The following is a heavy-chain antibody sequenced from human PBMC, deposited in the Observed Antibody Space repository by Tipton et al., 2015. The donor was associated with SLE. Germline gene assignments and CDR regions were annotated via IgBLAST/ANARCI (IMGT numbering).Heavy chain of an antibody. CDR3: TTVIWYSRPPY. CDR2: IKSKTDGGTT. Sequence: SLRLSCTASEFTFSNAWMNWVRQAPGKGLEWVGRIKSKTDGGTTDYAAPVKGRFTISRDDSKNTLYLQMNSLKTEDTAVYYCTTVIWYSRPPYWGQGTLVTVSS. D-gene: IGHD6-13*01. CDR1: EFTFSNAW. V-gene: IGHV3-15*01. J-gene: IGHJ4*02.